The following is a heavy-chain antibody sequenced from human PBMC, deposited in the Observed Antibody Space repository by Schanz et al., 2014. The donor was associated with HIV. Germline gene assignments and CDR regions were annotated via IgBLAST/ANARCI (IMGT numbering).Heavy chain of an antibody. CDR2: ISDSGSRR. CDR3: VRETPSGVDYFDY. CDR1: GFIFSDFY. D-gene: IGHD3-10*01. J-gene: IGHJ4*02. V-gene: IGHV3-11*04. Sequence: VQLVESGGGLIQPGGSRRLSCVASGFIFSDFYMTWIRQAPGKGLEWISYISDSGSRRFYADSVQGRFTISRDNTKNSLYLEMNSLRAEDTAVYYCVRETPSGVDYFDYWGQGSLVTVSS.